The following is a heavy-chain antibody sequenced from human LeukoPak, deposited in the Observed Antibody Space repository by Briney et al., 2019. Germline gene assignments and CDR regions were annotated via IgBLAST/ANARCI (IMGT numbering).Heavy chain of an antibody. CDR1: GFTFSSYE. CDR3: AGMTSRSGLDY. Sequence: GGSLRLSCAASGFTFSSYEMNWVRQAPGKGLEWVSYISSSGSTIYYADSVKGRFTISRGNAKNSLYLQMNSLRAEDTAVYYCAGMTSRSGLDYWGQGTLVTVSS. V-gene: IGHV3-48*03. D-gene: IGHD6-25*01. CDR2: ISSSGSTI. J-gene: IGHJ4*02.